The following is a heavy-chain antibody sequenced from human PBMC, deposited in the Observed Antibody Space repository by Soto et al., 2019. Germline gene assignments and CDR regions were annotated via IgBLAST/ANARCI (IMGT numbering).Heavy chain of an antibody. CDR2: ISGSGSRR. J-gene: IGHJ4*02. D-gene: IGHD5-18*01. CDR3: ARDDWSYGVPIDY. Sequence: WSLRLSCAASGFNFDNVMTWVRQAPGKGLDWVSTISGSGSRRYYADSVKGRFTVSRDNSKNTLYLQMNSLRVDDTAVYYCARDDWSYGVPIDYWGQGTLVTVSS. V-gene: IGHV3-23*01. CDR1: GFNFDNV.